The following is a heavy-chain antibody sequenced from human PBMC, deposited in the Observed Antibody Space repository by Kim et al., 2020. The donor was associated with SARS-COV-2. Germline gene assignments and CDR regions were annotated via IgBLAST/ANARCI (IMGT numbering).Heavy chain of an antibody. J-gene: IGHJ5*02. CDR1: GYSFTSYW. CDR2: IYPGDSDT. Sequence: GESLKISCKGSGYSFTSYWIGWVRQMPGKGLEWMGIIYPGDSDTRYSPSFQGQVTISADKSISTAYLQWSSLKASDTAMYYCARIGYCSSTSCRRFMGGWFDPWGQGTLVTVSS. D-gene: IGHD2-2*01. V-gene: IGHV5-51*01. CDR3: ARIGYCSSTSCRRFMGGWFDP.